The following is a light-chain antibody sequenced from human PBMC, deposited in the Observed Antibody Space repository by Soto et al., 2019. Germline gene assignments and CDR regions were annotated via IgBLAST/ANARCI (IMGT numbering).Light chain of an antibody. CDR1: QSISGW. J-gene: IGKJ1*01. CDR3: QQYNSYWT. Sequence: DIQMTLSPSTLSASVGDRVTITCRARQSISGWLAWYQQKPGKAPKLLIYDASSLESGVPSRFSGSASGTEFTLTISSLQPDDFATYYCQQYNSYWTFGQGTKVEIK. CDR2: DAS. V-gene: IGKV1-5*01.